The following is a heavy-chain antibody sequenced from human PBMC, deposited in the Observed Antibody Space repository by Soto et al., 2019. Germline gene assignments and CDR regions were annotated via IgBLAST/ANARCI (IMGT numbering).Heavy chain of an antibody. CDR3: ARVRVTAYDAFDI. CDR1: GFTFSSHA. CDR2: ISFDGSNK. D-gene: IGHD2-21*02. V-gene: IGHV3-30-3*01. J-gene: IGHJ3*02. Sequence: QVQLVESGGGVVQPGRSLRLSCAASGFTFSSHAMHWVRQAPGKGLEWVAAISFDGSNKYYADSVKGRVTISRDNSKNTLYLQMNSLRAEDTAVYYCARVRVTAYDAFDIWGQGTMVTVSS.